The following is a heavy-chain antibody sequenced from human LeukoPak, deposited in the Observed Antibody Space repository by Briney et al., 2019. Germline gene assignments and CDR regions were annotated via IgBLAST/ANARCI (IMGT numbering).Heavy chain of an antibody. CDR3: ARDSPYYYHSSGYSLSFDY. V-gene: IGHV3-30-3*01. CDR2: ISYDGSNK. Sequence: QPGGSLRLSCAASGFTFSSYAMHWVRQAPGKGLEWVAVISYDGSNKYYADSVKGRFTISRDNSKNTLYLQMNSLRAEDTAVYYCARDSPYYYHSSGYSLSFDYWGQGALVTVSS. CDR1: GFTFSSYA. J-gene: IGHJ4*02. D-gene: IGHD3-22*01.